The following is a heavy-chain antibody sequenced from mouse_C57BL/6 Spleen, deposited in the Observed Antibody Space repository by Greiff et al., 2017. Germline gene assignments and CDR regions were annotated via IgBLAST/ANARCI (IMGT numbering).Heavy chain of an antibody. Sequence: QVQLQQPGAELVRPGSSVKLSCKASGYTFTSYWMHWVKQRPIQGLEWIGNIDPSDSETHYNQKFKDKATLTVDKSSSTAYMQLSSLTSEDSAVYYCARGGYDYDAYFDYWGQGTTLTVSS. V-gene: IGHV1-52*01. CDR3: ARGGYDYDAYFDY. J-gene: IGHJ2*01. CDR1: GYTFTSYW. CDR2: IDPSDSET. D-gene: IGHD2-4*01.